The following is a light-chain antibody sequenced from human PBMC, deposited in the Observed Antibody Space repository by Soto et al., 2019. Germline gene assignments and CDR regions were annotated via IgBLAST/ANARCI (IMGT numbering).Light chain of an antibody. J-gene: IGLJ2*01. Sequence: GVSNRFSGSKSGNTASLTISGLRAEDEADYYCSSYTSSSTVIIGGGTKLTVL. CDR3: SSYTSSSTVI. V-gene: IGLV2-14*01.